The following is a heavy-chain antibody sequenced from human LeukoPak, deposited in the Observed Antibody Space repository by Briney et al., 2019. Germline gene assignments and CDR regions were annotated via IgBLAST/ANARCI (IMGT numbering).Heavy chain of an antibody. V-gene: IGHV4-4*07. CDR3: AITYYDFWSGYFEYMDV. J-gene: IGHJ6*03. Sequence: PSETLCLTCTVSGGSISSYYWSWIRQPAGKGLEWIGRIYTSGSTNYNPSLKSRVTMSVDTSKNQFSLKLSSVTAADTAVYYCAITYYDFWSGYFEYMDVWGKGTTVTVSS. D-gene: IGHD3-3*01. CDR2: IYTSGST. CDR1: GGSISSYY.